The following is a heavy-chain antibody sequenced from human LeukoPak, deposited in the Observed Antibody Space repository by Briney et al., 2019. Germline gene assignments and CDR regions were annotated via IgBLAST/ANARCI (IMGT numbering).Heavy chain of an antibody. CDR3: ARSPMYSGSYPLDY. D-gene: IGHD1-26*01. V-gene: IGHV4-61*02. J-gene: IGHJ4*02. CDR1: GGSISSGSYY. CDR2: IYTSGST. Sequence: PSETLSLTCTVSGGSISSGSYYWSWIRQPAGKGLEWIGRIYTSGSTNYNPSLKSRVTISVDTSKNQFSLKLSSVTAADTAVYYCARSPMYSGSYPLDYWGQGTLVTVSS.